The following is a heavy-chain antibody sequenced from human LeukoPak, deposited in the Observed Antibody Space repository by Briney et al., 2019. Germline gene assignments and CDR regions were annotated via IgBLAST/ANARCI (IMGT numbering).Heavy chain of an antibody. CDR3: ARGYCSGGTCYGYFDL. CDR2: IYYSGRT. Sequence: SETLSLTCTVSGGSISSYYWSWIRQPPGKGLEWIGYIYYSGRTNYIPSLKSRVTISVDTSKNQFSLKLSSVTAADTAVYYCARGYCSGGTCYGYFDLWGRGTLVTVSS. J-gene: IGHJ2*01. V-gene: IGHV4-59*08. D-gene: IGHD2-15*01. CDR1: GGSISSYY.